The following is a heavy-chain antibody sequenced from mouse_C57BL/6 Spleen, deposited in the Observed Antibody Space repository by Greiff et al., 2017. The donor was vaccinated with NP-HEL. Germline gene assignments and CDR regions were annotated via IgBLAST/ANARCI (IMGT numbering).Heavy chain of an antibody. V-gene: IGHV1-53*01. CDR1: GYTFTSYW. Sequence: VQLQQPGTELVKPGASVKLSCKASGYTFTSYWMHWVKQRPGQGLEWIGNINPSNGGTNYNEKFKSKATLTVDKSSSTAYMQLSSLTSEDSAVYYGARTPYYYGSSCWYFDVWGTGTTVTVSS. CDR3: ARTPYYYGSSCWYFDV. D-gene: IGHD1-1*01. CDR2: INPSNGGT. J-gene: IGHJ1*03.